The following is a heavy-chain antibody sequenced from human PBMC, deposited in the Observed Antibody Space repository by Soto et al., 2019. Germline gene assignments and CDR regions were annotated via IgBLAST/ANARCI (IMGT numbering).Heavy chain of an antibody. CDR2: ISYGGST. Sequence: QVQLQESGPGLVKPSQTLSLTCTVSGGSINSGGYCWSWIRQHPGKGLDWIGCISYGGSTSYKPSLKSRVTISVDTSKNQFSLKLTSVTAAYTAVYYCSRGILVWGQGALITVSS. J-gene: IGHJ4*02. CDR3: SRGILV. V-gene: IGHV4-31*03. D-gene: IGHD5-18*01. CDR1: GGSINSGGYC.